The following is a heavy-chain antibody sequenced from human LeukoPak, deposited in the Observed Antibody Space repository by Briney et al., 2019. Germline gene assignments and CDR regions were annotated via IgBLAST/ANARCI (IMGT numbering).Heavy chain of an antibody. Sequence: PVKVSCKASGGTFSSYAISWVRQAPGQGLEWMGGIIPIFGTANYAQKFQGRVTITADESTSTAYMELSSLRSEDTAVYYCARAQGGIAAADSYNWFDPWGQGTLVTVSS. CDR1: GGTFSSYA. CDR2: IIPIFGTA. J-gene: IGHJ5*02. CDR3: ARAQGGIAAADSYNWFDP. V-gene: IGHV1-69*01. D-gene: IGHD6-13*01.